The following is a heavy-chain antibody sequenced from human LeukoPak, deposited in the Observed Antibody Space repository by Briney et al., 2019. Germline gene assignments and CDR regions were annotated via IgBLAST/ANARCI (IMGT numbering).Heavy chain of an antibody. V-gene: IGHV4-34*01. J-gene: IGHJ6*03. CDR2: INHSGST. Sequence: SETLSLTCAVYGGSFSGYYWSWIRQPPGKGVEWIGEINHSGSTNYNPSLKSRVTISVDTSKNQFSLKLSSVTAADTAVYYCARLPGRRRRWGYYMDVWGKGTTVTVSS. CDR1: GGSFSGYY. D-gene: IGHD3-16*01. CDR3: ARLPGRRRRWGYYMDV.